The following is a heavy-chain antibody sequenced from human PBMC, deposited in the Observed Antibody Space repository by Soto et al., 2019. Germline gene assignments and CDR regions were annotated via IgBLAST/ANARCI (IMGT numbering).Heavy chain of an antibody. D-gene: IGHD2-15*01. CDR3: ARQGRPGYCTGGNCYPTFDI. J-gene: IGHJ3*02. CDR1: SGSISSSAYY. V-gene: IGHV4-39*01. CDR2: VYYTGIT. Sequence: QMHLQQSGPGVVKPSETLSLTCTVSSGSISSSAYYWGWIRQPPGKGLEWIGSVYYTGITDYKSSLESRVSIFADTSKNQFSLRLTSLSAADTAVYFCARQGRPGYCTGGNCYPTFDIWGPGTMVTVSS.